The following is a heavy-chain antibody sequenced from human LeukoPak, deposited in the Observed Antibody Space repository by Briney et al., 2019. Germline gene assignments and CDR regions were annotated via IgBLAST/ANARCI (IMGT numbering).Heavy chain of an antibody. CDR2: FYHSGST. CDR1: AYSIGSGYY. V-gene: IGHV4-38-2*01. Sequence: SETLSLTCAVSAYSIGSGYYWGWLRQPPRKGLEWIGSFYHSGSTYYNPSLKSRVTISVDTSKNQFSLKLSSVTAADTAVYSCARHDFYSNYPHNWFDPWGQGTLVTVSS. J-gene: IGHJ5*02. CDR3: ARHDFYSNYPHNWFDP. D-gene: IGHD4-11*01.